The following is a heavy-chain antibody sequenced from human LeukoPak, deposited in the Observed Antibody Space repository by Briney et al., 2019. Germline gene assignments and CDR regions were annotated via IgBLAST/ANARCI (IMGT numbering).Heavy chain of an antibody. D-gene: IGHD6-19*01. V-gene: IGHV1-18*01. J-gene: IGHJ5*02. Sequence: ASVKVSCKASGYTFTSYGISWVRQAPGQGLEWMGWISAYNGNTNYAQKLQGRVTMTTDTFTSTAYMELRSLRSDDTAVYYCARDPGYSSGWYSNWFDPWGQGTLVTVSS. CDR2: ISAYNGNT. CDR1: GYTFTSYG. CDR3: ARDPGYSSGWYSNWFDP.